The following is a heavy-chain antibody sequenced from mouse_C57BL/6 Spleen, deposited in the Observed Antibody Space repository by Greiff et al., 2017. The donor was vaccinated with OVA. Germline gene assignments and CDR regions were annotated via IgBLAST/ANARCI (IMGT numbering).Heavy chain of an antibody. CDR1: GFSLTSYG. Sequence: VQLQQSGPGLVQPSQSLSITCTVSGFSLTSYGVHWVRQSPGKGLEWMGVIWSGGSTDYNAAFISRLSISKDNSKSQVFFKMSSLQADDTAIYYCAREYDGFFAYWGQGTLVTVSA. V-gene: IGHV2-2*01. CDR3: AREYDGFFAY. J-gene: IGHJ3*01. D-gene: IGHD2-12*01. CDR2: IWSGGST.